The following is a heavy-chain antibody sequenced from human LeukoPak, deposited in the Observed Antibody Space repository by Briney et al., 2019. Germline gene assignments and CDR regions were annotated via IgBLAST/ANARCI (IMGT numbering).Heavy chain of an antibody. Sequence: GGSLRLSCAASGFTLSSYGMHWVRQAPGKGLEWVAIISYDGSNKYYVDSVKGRFTISRDNSKNTLYLQMNSLRAEDTAVYYCAKDLLCSSTSCYGSGYFDSWGQGTLVTVSS. D-gene: IGHD2-2*01. J-gene: IGHJ4*02. CDR2: ISYDGSNK. CDR3: AKDLLCSSTSCYGSGYFDS. V-gene: IGHV3-30*18. CDR1: GFTLSSYG.